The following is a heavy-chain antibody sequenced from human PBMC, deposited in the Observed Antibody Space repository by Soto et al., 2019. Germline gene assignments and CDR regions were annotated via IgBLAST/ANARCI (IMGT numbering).Heavy chain of an antibody. J-gene: IGHJ4*02. Sequence: EVQLLESGGGLVQPGGSLRLSCAASGFTFSNYAVTWVRQAPGKGLEWVSTISGSGGSTYYADSVKGRFTISRDNSKNALYRQMNGLRAEERAVDDWARGQGRSGNVMDSWGKGTLVTVSS. D-gene: IGHD1-26*01. CDR2: ISGSGGST. V-gene: IGHV3-23*01. CDR3: ARGQGRSGNVMDS. CDR1: GFTFSNYA.